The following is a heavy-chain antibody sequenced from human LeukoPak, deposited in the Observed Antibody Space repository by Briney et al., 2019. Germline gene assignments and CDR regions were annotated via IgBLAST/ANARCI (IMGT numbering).Heavy chain of an antibody. V-gene: IGHV1-69*02. D-gene: IGHD6-19*01. CDR1: GGTFSRYT. Sequence: ASVKVSCKASGGTFSRYTISWVREAPGQGLEWMGRIIPILGIANYAQKFQGRVTITADKSTSTAYMELSSLRSEDTAVYYCASIAVAGRRNFDYWGQGTVVTVSS. CDR3: ASIAVAGRRNFDY. CDR2: IIPILGIA. J-gene: IGHJ4*02.